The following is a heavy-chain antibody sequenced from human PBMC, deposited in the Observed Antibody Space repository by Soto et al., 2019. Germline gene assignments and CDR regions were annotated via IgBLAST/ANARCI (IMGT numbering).Heavy chain of an antibody. V-gene: IGHV3-30*18. CDR1: GFTFSSYG. Sequence: RRLSCAASGFTFSSYGMHWVRQAPGKGLEWVAVISYDGSNKYYADSVKGRFTISRDNSKNTLYLQMNSLRAEDTAVYYCAKDTRTSSWYVYYYYGMDVWGQGTKVTVAS. J-gene: IGHJ6*02. CDR3: AKDTRTSSWYVYYYYGMDV. CDR2: ISYDGSNK. D-gene: IGHD6-13*01.